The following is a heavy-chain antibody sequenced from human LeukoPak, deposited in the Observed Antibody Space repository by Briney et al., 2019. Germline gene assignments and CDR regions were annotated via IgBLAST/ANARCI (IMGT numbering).Heavy chain of an antibody. J-gene: IGHJ4*02. Sequence: GGSLRLSCAASGFTSSSYAMSWVRQAPGKGLEWVSAISGSGGSTYYADSVKGRFTISRDNSKNTLFLQMNSLRPDDTAVYYCAKRGHYSINWYHYFDYWGQGTLVTVSS. V-gene: IGHV3-23*01. D-gene: IGHD6-13*01. CDR1: GFTSSSYA. CDR2: ISGSGGST. CDR3: AKRGHYSINWYHYFDY.